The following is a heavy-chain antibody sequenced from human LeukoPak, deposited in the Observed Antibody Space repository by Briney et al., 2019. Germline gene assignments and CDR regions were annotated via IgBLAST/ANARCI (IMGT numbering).Heavy chain of an antibody. CDR2: ISGSGGST. CDR1: GFTFNNYW. V-gene: IGHV3-23*01. Sequence: PGGSLRLSCEASGFTFNNYWMSWVRQAPGKGLEWVSAISGSGGSTYYADSVRGRLTISRDNSKNTLYLQMNSLRAEDTAVYYCARVFSGGTRHFDYWGQGTLVTVSS. CDR3: ARVFSGGTRHFDY. J-gene: IGHJ4*02. D-gene: IGHD2-15*01.